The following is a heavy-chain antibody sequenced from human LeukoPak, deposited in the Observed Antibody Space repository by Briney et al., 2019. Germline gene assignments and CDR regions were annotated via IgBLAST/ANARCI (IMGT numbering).Heavy chain of an antibody. CDR2: ISSYT. V-gene: IGHV3-11*05. CDR1: GFTFSDYY. CDR3: ARDNTGAMDV. D-gene: IGHD4/OR15-4a*01. Sequence: GGSLRLSCAASGFTFSDYYMSWIRQSPGKGLEWVSYISSYTNYADSVKGRFTISRDNAKNSLYLQMNSLRAEDTAVYYCARDNTGAMDVWGQGTTLTVSS. J-gene: IGHJ6*02.